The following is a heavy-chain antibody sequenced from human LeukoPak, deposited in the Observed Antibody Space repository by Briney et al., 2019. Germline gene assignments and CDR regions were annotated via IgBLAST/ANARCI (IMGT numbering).Heavy chain of an antibody. D-gene: IGHD2-2*02. CDR2: INSAGDT. J-gene: IGHJ6*03. CDR1: GFTFSSYD. CDR3: AKGYCSSTSCYTPYYYYYMDV. Sequence: GGSLRLSCAASGFTFSSYDMHWVRQVPGKGLEWVSAINSAGDTYYPASVKGRFTISRDNSKNTLYLQMNSLRAEDTAVYYCAKGYCSSTSCYTPYYYYYMDVWGKGTTVTVSS. V-gene: IGHV3-13*01.